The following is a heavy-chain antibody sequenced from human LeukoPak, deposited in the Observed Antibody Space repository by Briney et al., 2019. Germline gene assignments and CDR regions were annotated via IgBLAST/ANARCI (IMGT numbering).Heavy chain of an antibody. V-gene: IGHV4-39*07. D-gene: IGHD3-10*01. J-gene: IGHJ6*02. CDR3: ARVPGNYGMDV. Sequence: PGGSLRLSCAASGFTVSSNYMSWVRQPPGKGLEWIGSIYYSGSTYYNPSLKSRVTISVDTSKNQFSLKLSSVTAADTAVYYCARVPGNYGMDVWGQGTTVTVSS. CDR1: GFTVSSNY. CDR2: IYYSGST.